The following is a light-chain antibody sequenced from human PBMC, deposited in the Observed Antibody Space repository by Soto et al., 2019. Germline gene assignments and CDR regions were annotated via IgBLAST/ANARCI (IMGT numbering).Light chain of an antibody. J-gene: IGLJ1*01. CDR3: SSYTGSSAYV. V-gene: IGLV2-14*01. Sequence: QSALTQPASVSGSPGRSITISCTGTSSDVGGYSYVSWYQQHPGKAPKLMIYEVTDRPSGVSDRFSGSRSGNTASLTISGLQAEDEADYYCSSYTGSSAYVFGTGTKVTVL. CDR2: EVT. CDR1: SSDVGGYSY.